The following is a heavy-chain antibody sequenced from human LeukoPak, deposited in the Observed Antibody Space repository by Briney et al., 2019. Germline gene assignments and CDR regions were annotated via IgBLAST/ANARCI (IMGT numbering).Heavy chain of an antibody. CDR3: ATGAAIRSCYYGMDV. CDR2: IIPIFGTA. J-gene: IGHJ6*02. V-gene: IGHV1-69*13. D-gene: IGHD2-15*01. CDR1: GGTFSSYA. Sequence: SVKVSCKASGGTFSSYAISWVRQAPGQGLEWMGGIIPIFGTANYAQKFQGRVTITADESTSTAYMELSSLRSEDTAVYYCATGAAIRSCYYGMDVWGQGTTVTVSS.